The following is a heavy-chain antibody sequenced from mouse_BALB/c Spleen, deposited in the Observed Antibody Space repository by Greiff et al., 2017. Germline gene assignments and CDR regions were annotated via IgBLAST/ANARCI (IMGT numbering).Heavy chain of an antibody. CDR2: INPGSGGT. V-gene: IGHV1-54*01. D-gene: IGHD2-4*01. Sequence: QVQLQQSGAELVRPGTSVKVSCKASGYAFTNYLIEWVKQRPGQGLEWIGVINPGSGGTNYNEKFKGKATLTADKSSSTAYMQLSSLTSDDSAVYFCARRGFYYDYDFDVWGAGTTVTVSS. J-gene: IGHJ1*01. CDR1: GYAFTNYL. CDR3: ARRGFYYDYDFDV.